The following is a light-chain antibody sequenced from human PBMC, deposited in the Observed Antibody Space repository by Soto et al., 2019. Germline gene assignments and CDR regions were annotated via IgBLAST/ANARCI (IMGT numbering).Light chain of an antibody. CDR1: QSVSSN. J-gene: IGKJ2*01. CDR2: GAS. Sequence: EIVMTQSPATLSVSPGERATLSCRASQSVSSNLAWYQQKPGQAPRLLIYGASTRATGIPARFSGSRSGTEFTLTLSSLQSKDVAVYYCQQYNNWPPYTFGQWTKLEIK. V-gene: IGKV3-15*01. CDR3: QQYNNWPPYT.